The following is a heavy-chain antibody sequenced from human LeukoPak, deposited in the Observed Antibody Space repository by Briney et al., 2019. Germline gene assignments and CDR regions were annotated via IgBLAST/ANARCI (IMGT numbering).Heavy chain of an antibody. CDR3: ATMQWLEGVDWFDP. V-gene: IGHV3-30*02. CDR2: IRYDGSNK. D-gene: IGHD6-19*01. Sequence: GGSLRLSCAASGFIFSNYGMHWVRQAPGKGLEWVAFIRYDGSNKFYADSVKGRFTISRDNSKNILFLQMNSLRAEDTAVYYCATMQWLEGVDWFDPWGQGTLVTVSS. CDR1: GFIFSNYG. J-gene: IGHJ5*02.